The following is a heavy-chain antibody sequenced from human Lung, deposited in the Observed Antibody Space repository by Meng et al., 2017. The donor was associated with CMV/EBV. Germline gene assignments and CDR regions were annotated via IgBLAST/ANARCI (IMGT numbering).Heavy chain of an antibody. V-gene: IGHV4-31*02. CDR3: ARGPSTVTVGRVGFDY. CDR2: IYYSGST. CDR1: GSLSSGGYY. J-gene: IGHJ4*02. Sequence: GSLSSGGYYWSWIRQHPGKRLEWIGYIYYSGSTYYNPSLKSRVTISVDTSKNQFSLKLSSVTAADTAVYYCARGPSTVTVGRVGFDYWGQGTLVTVSS. D-gene: IGHD2-21*02.